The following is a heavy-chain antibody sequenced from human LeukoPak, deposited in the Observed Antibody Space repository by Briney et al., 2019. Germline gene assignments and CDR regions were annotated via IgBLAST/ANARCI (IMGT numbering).Heavy chain of an antibody. CDR1: GYTFPSYG. V-gene: IGHV1-18*01. D-gene: IGHD4-17*01. CDR3: AGSPHVYGDYAGVWFDP. J-gene: IGHJ5*02. CDR2: ISTYSGNT. Sequence: GASVKVSCKASGYTFPSYGISWVRQAPGQGLEWMGWISTYSGNTDYTQKFQGRVTMTTDTSTNTAYMELRSLRSDDTAVYYCAGSPHVYGDYAGVWFDPWGQGTLVTVSS.